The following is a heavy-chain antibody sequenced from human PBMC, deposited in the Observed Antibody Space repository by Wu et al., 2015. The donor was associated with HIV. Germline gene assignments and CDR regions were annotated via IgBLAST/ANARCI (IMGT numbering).Heavy chain of an antibody. D-gene: IGHD3-10*01. Sequence: QVQLVQSGAEVKKPGSSVKVSCKASGGTFSSYAISWVRQAPGQGLEWMGGIIPIFGTANYAQKFQGRVTITTDESTSTAYMELSSLRSEDTAVYYCARDLGYYGSGSYTYYFDYWGQGTLVTVSS. CDR3: ARDLGYYGSGSYTYYFDY. CDR1: GGTFSSYA. J-gene: IGHJ4*02. V-gene: IGHV1-69*01. CDR2: IIPIFGTA.